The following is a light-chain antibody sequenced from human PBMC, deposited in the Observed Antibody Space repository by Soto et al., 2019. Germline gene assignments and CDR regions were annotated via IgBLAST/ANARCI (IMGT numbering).Light chain of an antibody. CDR3: MQSIHLPYT. CDR1: QSLLHSDGKTF. V-gene: IGKV2D-29*01. Sequence: DIVMTQTPLSLSVTPGQPASISCKSSQSLLHSDGKTFLYWYLQKPGQPPQLLIYEVSNRFSGVPDRFSRRGSGPAFILPISRVEAEDVGVYYFMQSIHLPYTFGQATKLEIK. CDR2: EVS. J-gene: IGKJ2*01.